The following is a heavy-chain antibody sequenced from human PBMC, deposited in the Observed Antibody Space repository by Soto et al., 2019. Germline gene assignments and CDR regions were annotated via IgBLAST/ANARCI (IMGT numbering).Heavy chain of an antibody. D-gene: IGHD3-10*01. CDR3: ARDLISTMVRGVHGMDV. CDR2: SIPIFGTA. V-gene: IGHV1-69*12. Sequence: QVQLVQSGAEVKKPGSSVKVSCKASGGTFSSYAISWVRQAPGQGLEWMGGSIPIFGTANYAQKFQGRVTITADESTSTAYMELSSLRSEDTAVYYCARDLISTMVRGVHGMDVWGQGTTVTVSS. J-gene: IGHJ6*02. CDR1: GGTFSSYA.